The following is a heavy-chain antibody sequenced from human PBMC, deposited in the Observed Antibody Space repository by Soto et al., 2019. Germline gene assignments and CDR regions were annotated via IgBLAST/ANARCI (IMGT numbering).Heavy chain of an antibody. CDR3: ARHLGYDSSGYYRNWFDP. J-gene: IGHJ5*02. D-gene: IGHD3-22*01. CDR1: GASISSYY. Sequence: QVQLQESGPGLVKPSETLSLTCTVSGASISSYYWSRIRQPPGKGLEWIGYVSNSGSTNYNPSLKSRVTILVDTSKKQLSLKLSSVTAADTAVYYCARHLGYDSSGYYRNWFDPWGQGTLVTVSS. CDR2: VSNSGST. V-gene: IGHV4-59*08.